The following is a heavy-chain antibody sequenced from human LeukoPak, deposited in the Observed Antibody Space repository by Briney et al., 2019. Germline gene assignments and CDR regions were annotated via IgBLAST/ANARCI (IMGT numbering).Heavy chain of an antibody. Sequence: PSETLSLTCAVSGGSISNSNWWGWVRQPPGKGLEWIGEIYHSGRDNYNPSLKSRVTISIETSNNQFSLKLYSVTAADTAVYYCARHGSGTYFVSWGQGTLVTVSS. CDR1: GGSISNSNW. D-gene: IGHD3-10*01. J-gene: IGHJ5*02. CDR2: IYHSGRD. V-gene: IGHV4-4*02. CDR3: ARHGSGTYFVS.